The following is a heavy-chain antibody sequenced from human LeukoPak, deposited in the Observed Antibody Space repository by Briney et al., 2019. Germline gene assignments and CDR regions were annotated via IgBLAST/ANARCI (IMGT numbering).Heavy chain of an antibody. CDR3: ARLSAYYYDSSGYFFGWNYFDY. Sequence: ASVKVSCKASGYTVTGYYMHWVRQAPGQGLEWMGRINPNSGGTKYAQKFQGRVTMTRDTSSSTDYMELSRLRSDATAVYYCARLSAYYYDSSGYFFGWNYFDYWGQGTLVTVSS. CDR1: GYTVTGYY. CDR2: INPNSGGT. J-gene: IGHJ4*02. V-gene: IGHV1-2*06. D-gene: IGHD3-22*01.